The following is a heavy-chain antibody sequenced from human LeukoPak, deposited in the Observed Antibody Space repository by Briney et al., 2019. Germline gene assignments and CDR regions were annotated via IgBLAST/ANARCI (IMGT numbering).Heavy chain of an antibody. CDR2: LKQDGSEK. J-gene: IGHJ4*02. CDR1: GFTFTNYW. V-gene: IGHV3-7*01. Sequence: GGSLRLSCAASGFTFTNYWMNWVRQAPGKGLEWVANLKQDGSEKNYVDSVKGRFTISRDNAKNSLYLQMNSLRVEDTAVYYCARERVTTTSFDYWGQGVLVTVSS. CDR3: ARERVTTTSFDY. D-gene: IGHD2/OR15-2a*01.